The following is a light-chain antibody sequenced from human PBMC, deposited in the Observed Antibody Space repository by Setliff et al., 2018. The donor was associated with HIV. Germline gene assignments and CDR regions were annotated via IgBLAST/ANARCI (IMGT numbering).Light chain of an antibody. Sequence: QSALTQPPYVSGAPGQSVTISCTGSTSDIGHYNRVSWYQQPPGAAPKLIMYEVSHRPSGVPDRFSGSKSDSTASLTISGLQPEDEADYYCSSYTTSITFVFGTGTNVTVL. CDR2: EVS. CDR1: TSDIGHYNR. J-gene: IGLJ1*01. V-gene: IGLV2-18*02. CDR3: SSYTTSITFV.